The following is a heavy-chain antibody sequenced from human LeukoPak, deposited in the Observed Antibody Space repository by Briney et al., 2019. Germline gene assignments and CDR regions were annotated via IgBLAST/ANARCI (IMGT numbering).Heavy chain of an antibody. D-gene: IGHD2-2*01. J-gene: IGHJ4*02. CDR1: GFSFSNFW. Sequence: PGGSLRLSCAASGFSFSNFWMTWVRQAPGKGLEWVANIKEDGSKTYYVDSVKGRFTISRDNAKNSLYLQMHSLRAEDTAVYYCAREQYGVYWGQGIFVTVSS. V-gene: IGHV3-7*01. CDR3: AREQYGVY. CDR2: IKEDGSKT.